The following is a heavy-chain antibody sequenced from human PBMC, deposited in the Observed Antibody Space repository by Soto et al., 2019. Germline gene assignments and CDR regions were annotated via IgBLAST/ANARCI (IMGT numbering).Heavy chain of an antibody. J-gene: IGHJ4*02. V-gene: IGHV3-23*01. CDR2: ISGSDGST. CDR1: GFTFINYA. Sequence: GGSLRLSCAASGFTFINYAMSWVRQAPGKGLEWVSTISGSDGSTFYADSVKGRFTISRDSSKSTLSLQMNSLRAEDTALYYCAKPLSIAARSFDYWGRGAQVTVSS. CDR3: AKPLSIAARSFDY. D-gene: IGHD6-6*01.